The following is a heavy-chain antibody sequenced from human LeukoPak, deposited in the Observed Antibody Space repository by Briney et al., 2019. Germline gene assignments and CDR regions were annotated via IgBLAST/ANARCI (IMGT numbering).Heavy chain of an antibody. Sequence: SETLSLTCTVSGGSFSSHCWSWIRQPPGKGLEWIGYISYIGSTNYNPSLKSRVTISVDTSKKQFSLKLSSVTAADTAVYYCARDPTTVTKGLDIWGQGTMVTVSS. CDR2: ISYIGST. CDR1: GGSFSSHC. D-gene: IGHD4-17*01. CDR3: ARDPTTVTKGLDI. J-gene: IGHJ3*02. V-gene: IGHV4-59*11.